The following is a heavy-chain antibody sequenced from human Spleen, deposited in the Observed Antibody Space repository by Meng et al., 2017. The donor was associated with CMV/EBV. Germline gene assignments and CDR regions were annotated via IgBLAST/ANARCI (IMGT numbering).Heavy chain of an antibody. D-gene: IGHD3-10*01. J-gene: IGHJ4*02. Sequence: SETLSLTCIVSDDSINSMSYYWGWIRQPPGKGLEWIGSVYYSGSTYYNPSLKSRVTISVDRSKNQFSLRLSSVTAADTAVYYCARVSHYGSARNHYYFDYWGQGTLVTVSS. CDR3: ARVSHYGSARNHYYFDY. CDR2: VYYSGST. V-gene: IGHV4-39*07. CDR1: DDSINSMSYY.